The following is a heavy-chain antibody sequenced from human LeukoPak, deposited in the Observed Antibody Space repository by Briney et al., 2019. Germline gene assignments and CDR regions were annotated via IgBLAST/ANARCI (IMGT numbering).Heavy chain of an antibody. CDR2: IYYSGST. Sequence: SETLSLTCTVSGGSISSYYWSWIRQPPGEGLEWIGYIYYSGSTNYNPSLKSRVTISVDTSKNQFSLKLSSVTAADTAVYYCARRLTPDAFDIWGQGTMVTVSS. V-gene: IGHV4-59*08. CDR1: GGSISSYY. J-gene: IGHJ3*02. D-gene: IGHD1-14*01. CDR3: ARRLTPDAFDI.